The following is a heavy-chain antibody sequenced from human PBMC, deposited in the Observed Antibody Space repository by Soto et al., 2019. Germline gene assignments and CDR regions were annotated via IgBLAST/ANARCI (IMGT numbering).Heavy chain of an antibody. J-gene: IGHJ4*02. D-gene: IGHD1-26*01. V-gene: IGHV4-4*02. CDR3: ARSEATALDY. Sequence: QVQLRESGPGLVKPSGTLSLTCIVSGGSMSSSNWWNWVRQPPGKGLEWIGETHHSGRTNYNPSLKSRVIISVDESKNPFSLKLSSVTAADTAVYYCARSEATALDYWGQGTLVTVSS. CDR2: THHSGRT. CDR1: GGSMSSSNW.